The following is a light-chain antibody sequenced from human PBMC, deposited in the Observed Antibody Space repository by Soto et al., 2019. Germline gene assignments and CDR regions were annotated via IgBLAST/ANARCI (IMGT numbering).Light chain of an antibody. CDR2: GAS. Sequence: EMFLTQSPGTLSLSPGERATLSCWASQSVASTYLGWYQQKPGQAPRLLIYGASSRATGIPDRFSGSGSGTDFTLTISRLEPEDFALYYCQQYAGSPTFGQGTRLEIK. J-gene: IGKJ5*01. CDR3: QQYAGSPT. CDR1: QSVASTY. V-gene: IGKV3-20*01.